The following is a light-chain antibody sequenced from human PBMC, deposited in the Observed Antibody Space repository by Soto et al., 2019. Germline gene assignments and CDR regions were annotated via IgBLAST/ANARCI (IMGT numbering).Light chain of an antibody. CDR3: AAWDDSLNVV. CDR1: SSNIGSNF. V-gene: IGLV1-47*01. Sequence: QSVLTQPPSASGTPGQRVTMSCSGSSSNIGSNFVYWYQHLPGTAPKLLMYRNNQRPSGVPDRFSGSKSGTSASLAISGLRSEDEADYYWAAWDDSLNVVFGGGTKLTVL. J-gene: IGLJ2*01. CDR2: RNN.